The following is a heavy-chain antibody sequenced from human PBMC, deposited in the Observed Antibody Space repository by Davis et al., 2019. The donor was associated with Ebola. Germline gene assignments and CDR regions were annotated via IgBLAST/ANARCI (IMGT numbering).Heavy chain of an antibody. J-gene: IGHJ5*02. CDR3: ATDRFDCSSTSCYTRWFDP. V-gene: IGHV1-69*05. CDR2: IIPIFGTA. CDR1: GGTFSSYA. Sequence: SVKVSCKASGGTFSSYAISWVRQAPGQGLEWMGGIIPIFGTASYAQKFQGRVTMTRDTSTSTVDMELSSLRSEDTAVYYCATDRFDCSSTSCYTRWFDPWGQGTLVTVSS. D-gene: IGHD2-2*02.